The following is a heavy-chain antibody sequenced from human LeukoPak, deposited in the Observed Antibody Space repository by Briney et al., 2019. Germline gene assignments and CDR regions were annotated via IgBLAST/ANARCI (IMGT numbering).Heavy chain of an antibody. CDR3: ARDFFYYDSSGYYLLAY. CDR1: GFTFSSYG. J-gene: IGHJ4*02. D-gene: IGHD3-22*01. CDR2: ISGSGGST. V-gene: IGHV3-23*01. Sequence: PGGSLRLSCAASGFTFSSYGMSWVRQAPGKGLEWVSAISGSGGSTYYADSVKGRFTISRDNSKNTLYLQMNSLRAEDTAVYYCARDFFYYDSSGYYLLAYWGQGTLVTVSS.